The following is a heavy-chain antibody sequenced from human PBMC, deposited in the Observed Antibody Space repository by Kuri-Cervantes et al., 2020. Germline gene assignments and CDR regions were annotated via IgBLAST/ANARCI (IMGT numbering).Heavy chain of an antibody. D-gene: IGHD3-3*01. CDR3: AKGATIFGVVNYYGMDV. V-gene: IGHV3-30*18. CDR2: ISYDGNNK. Sequence: GGSLRLSCAASGFTFSSYGMHWVRQAPGKGLEWVAVISYDGNNKYYADSVKGRFTISRDNSKNTLYLQMNSLRAEDTAVYYCAKGATIFGVVNYYGMDVWGQGTTVTVSS. CDR1: GFTFSSYG. J-gene: IGHJ6*02.